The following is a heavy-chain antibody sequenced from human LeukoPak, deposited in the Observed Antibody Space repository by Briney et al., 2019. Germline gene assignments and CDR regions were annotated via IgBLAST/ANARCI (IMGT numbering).Heavy chain of an antibody. CDR1: GYIFTSYY. D-gene: IGHD6-19*01. J-gene: IGHJ4*02. V-gene: IGHV1-46*01. CDR2: INPSGGST. CDR3: ARELHLRIAVAGTATDY. Sequence: GASVKVSCKASGYIFTSYYMHWVRQAPGQGLEWMGIINPSGGSTSYAQKFQGRVTMTRDTSTSTVYMELSSLRSEDTAVYYCARELHLRIAVAGTATDYWGQGTLVTVSS.